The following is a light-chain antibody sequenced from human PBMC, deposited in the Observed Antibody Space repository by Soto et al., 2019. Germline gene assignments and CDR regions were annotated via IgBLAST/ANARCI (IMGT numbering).Light chain of an antibody. J-gene: IGLJ2*01. Sequence: SYELTQPPSVSVAPGQTATMTCGGDSIGSKSVHWYQQKSGQAPVVVVHDDSDRPSGIPERFSGSNSGNTATLTIRRVEAGDEADYYCQVWDSSSDVVFGGGTQLTVL. CDR2: DDS. CDR3: QVWDSSSDVV. V-gene: IGLV3-21*02. CDR1: SIGSKS.